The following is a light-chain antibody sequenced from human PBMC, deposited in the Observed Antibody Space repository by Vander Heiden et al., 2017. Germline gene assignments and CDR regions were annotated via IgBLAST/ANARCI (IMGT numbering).Light chain of an antibody. V-gene: IGLV2-23*02. CDR2: EIS. CDR1: ITDFGRYNP. Sequence: SAPTQPASGSGSPGHSLTTACTGPITDFGRYNPVSWSHPHPGTARKLMIYEISRRPSGVSRRFSGSKSGNTASLTIAGLQAEDEADYYCCSDAGSSTLVFGGGTKLTVL. CDR3: CSDAGSSTLV. J-gene: IGLJ3*02.